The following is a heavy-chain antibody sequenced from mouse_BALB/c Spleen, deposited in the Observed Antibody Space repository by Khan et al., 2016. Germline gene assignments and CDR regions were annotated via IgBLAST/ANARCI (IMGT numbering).Heavy chain of an antibody. V-gene: IGHV14-3*02. CDR1: GFNIKDTY. CDR2: IDPANGNT. J-gene: IGHJ1*01. Sequence: VQLQQSGAELVKPGASVKLSCTAPGFNIKDTYMHWVKQRPEQGLEWIGRIDPANGNTKYDPKFQGKATITADTSSNTAYLQLSSLTSEDTAVYYCARLDWYFDVWGAGTTVTVSS. CDR3: ARLDWYFDV.